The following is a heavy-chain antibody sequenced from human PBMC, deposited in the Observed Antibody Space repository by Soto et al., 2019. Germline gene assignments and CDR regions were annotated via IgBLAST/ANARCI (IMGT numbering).Heavy chain of an antibody. CDR1: GGSISGGGYY. CDR3: AKDPLYGWFDP. Sequence: ILSLTCTFSGGSISGGGYYWSCIRQHPGKGLEWIGFITDSGSTYYNPSLKSRVTISVDTSRNQFSLNLNSVTAADTAVYYCAKDPLYGWFDPWGQGTLVTVSS. D-gene: IGHD2-2*02. J-gene: IGHJ5*02. CDR2: ITDSGST. V-gene: IGHV4-31*03.